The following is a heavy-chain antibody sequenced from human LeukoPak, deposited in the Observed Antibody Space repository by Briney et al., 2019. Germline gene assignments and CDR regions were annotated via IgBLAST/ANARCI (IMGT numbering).Heavy chain of an antibody. CDR1: GGSISSYY. CDR2: IYYSGST. V-gene: IGHV4-59*01. Sequence: SETLSLTCTVSGGSISSYYCSWIRQPPGKGLEWIGYIYYSGSTNYNPSLKSRVTISVDTSKNQFSLKLSSVTAADTAVYYCASTTGTTGGGLGAWGQGTLVTVSS. J-gene: IGHJ5*02. CDR3: ASTTGTTGGGLGA. D-gene: IGHD1-7*01.